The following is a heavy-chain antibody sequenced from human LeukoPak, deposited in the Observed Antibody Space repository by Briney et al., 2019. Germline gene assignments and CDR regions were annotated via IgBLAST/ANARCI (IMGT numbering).Heavy chain of an antibody. CDR1: GFTLSTYI. J-gene: IGHJ4*02. CDR3: ARDRYGSGSYSGYRFDY. V-gene: IGHV3-21*01. D-gene: IGHD3-10*01. Sequence: GGSLRLSCAASGFTLSTYIMNWVRQAPGKGLEWVSSISSSSSYIYYADSVKGRFTISRDNAKNSLYLQMNSLRAEDTAVYYCARDRYGSGSYSGYRFDYWGQGTLVSVSS. CDR2: ISSSSSYI.